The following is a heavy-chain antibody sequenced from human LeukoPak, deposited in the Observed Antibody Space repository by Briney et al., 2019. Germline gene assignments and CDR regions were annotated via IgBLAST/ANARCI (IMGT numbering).Heavy chain of an antibody. CDR1: GGSISSSNW. V-gene: IGHV4-4*02. CDR3: ARDGLVGVYDY. Sequence: ASETLSLTCAVSGGSISSSNWWSWVRQPPGKGLEWIGYIYYSGSTNYNPSLKSRVTMSVDTSKNQFSLKLSSVTALDTAVYYCARDGLVGVYDYWGQGTLVTVSP. J-gene: IGHJ4*02. D-gene: IGHD1-26*01. CDR2: IYYSGST.